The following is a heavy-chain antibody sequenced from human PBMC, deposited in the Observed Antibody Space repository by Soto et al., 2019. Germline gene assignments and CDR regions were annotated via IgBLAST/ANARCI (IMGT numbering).Heavy chain of an antibody. CDR2: IIPTFGTA. J-gene: IGHJ5*02. D-gene: IGHD2-15*01. CDR1: GGTFSSYA. Sequence: SVKVSCKASGGTFSSYAISWVRQAPGQGLEWMGGIIPTFGTANYAQKFQGRVTITADESTSTAYMELSSLRSEDTAVYYCARVPPVVPNWFDPWGQGTLVTVSS. CDR3: ARVPPVVPNWFDP. V-gene: IGHV1-69*13.